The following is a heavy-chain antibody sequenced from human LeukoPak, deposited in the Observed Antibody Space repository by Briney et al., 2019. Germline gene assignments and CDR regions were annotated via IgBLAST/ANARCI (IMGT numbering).Heavy chain of an antibody. CDR2: IKQDGSEK. J-gene: IGHJ6*02. V-gene: IGHV3-7*01. CDR3: ARTGPHYYYYGMDV. CDR1: GFTFSSYW. D-gene: IGHD4-17*01. Sequence: GGSLRLSCAASGFTFSSYWMSWVRQAPGKGLAWVANIKQDGSEKYHVDSVKGRFTISRDNAKNSLYLQMNSLRAEDTAVYYCARTGPHYYYYGMDVWGQGTTVTVSS.